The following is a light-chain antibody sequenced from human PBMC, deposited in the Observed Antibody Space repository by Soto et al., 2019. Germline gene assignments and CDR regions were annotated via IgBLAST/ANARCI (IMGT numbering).Light chain of an antibody. CDR3: QQYGSPPLYT. CDR2: GTS. CDR1: QSVSSTY. J-gene: IGKJ2*01. Sequence: EIVLTQSPGTLSLSPGERATLSCRAGQSVSSTYLAWYQQKPGQSPRLLIYGTSNRATDIPDRFSGSGSGTDLSLIISRLEPEDFAVYYCQQYGSPPLYTFGQGTKVEIK. V-gene: IGKV3-20*01.